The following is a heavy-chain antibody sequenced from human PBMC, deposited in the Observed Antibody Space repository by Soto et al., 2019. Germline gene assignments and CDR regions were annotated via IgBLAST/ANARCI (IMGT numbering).Heavy chain of an antibody. CDR3: ASGNVDTAMLLWRY. J-gene: IGHJ4*02. CDR2: ISYDGSNK. D-gene: IGHD5-18*01. Sequence: PGGSLRLSCAASGFTFSSYAMHWVRQAPGKGLEWVAVISYDGSNKYYADSVKGRFTISRDNSKNTLYLQMNSLRAEDTAVYYCASGNVDTAMLLWRYWGQGTLVNVSS. V-gene: IGHV3-30-3*01. CDR1: GFTFSSYA.